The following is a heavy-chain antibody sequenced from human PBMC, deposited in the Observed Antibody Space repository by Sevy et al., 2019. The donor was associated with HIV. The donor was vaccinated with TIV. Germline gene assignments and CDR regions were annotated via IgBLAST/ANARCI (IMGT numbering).Heavy chain of an antibody. D-gene: IGHD3-10*01. CDR1: GGSISSYY. J-gene: IGHJ1*01. Sequence: SETLSLTCTVSGGSISSYYWSWIRQPPGKGLEWIGYIYYSGSTNYNPSLKSRVTISVDTSKNQFSLKLSSVTAADTAVYYCASGYYGSGSYFFQHWGQRTLVTVSS. CDR3: ASGYYGSGSYFFQH. V-gene: IGHV4-59*01. CDR2: IYYSGST.